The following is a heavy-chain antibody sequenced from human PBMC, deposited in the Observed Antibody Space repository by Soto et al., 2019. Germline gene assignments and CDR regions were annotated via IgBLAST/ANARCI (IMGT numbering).Heavy chain of an antibody. D-gene: IGHD3-3*01. CDR2: INPNSGGT. J-gene: IGHJ6*02. Sequence: VSVKVSCKASGYTFTGYYMHWVRQAPGQGLEWMGWINPNSGGTNYAQKFQGRVTMTRDTSISTAYMELSRLGSDDTAVYYCATGGFLEWLLLEYYGMDVWGQGTTVTVSS. CDR3: ATGGFLEWLLLEYYGMDV. V-gene: IGHV1-2*02. CDR1: GYTFTGYY.